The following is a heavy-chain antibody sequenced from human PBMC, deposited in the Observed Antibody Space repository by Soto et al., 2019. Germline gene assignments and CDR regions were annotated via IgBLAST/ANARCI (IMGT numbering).Heavy chain of an antibody. Sequence: QVQLVQSGAEVKKPGSSVKVSCKASGGTFSSYAISWVRQAPGQGLEWMGGIIPIFGTANYAQKFQGRVTITADESTSTGYMELSSLRSEDTAVYYCARGSPIYCSSTSCYRHYYYGMDVWGQGTTVTVSS. CDR1: GGTFSSYA. J-gene: IGHJ6*02. CDR3: ARGSPIYCSSTSCYRHYYYGMDV. CDR2: IIPIFGTA. V-gene: IGHV1-69*01. D-gene: IGHD2-2*01.